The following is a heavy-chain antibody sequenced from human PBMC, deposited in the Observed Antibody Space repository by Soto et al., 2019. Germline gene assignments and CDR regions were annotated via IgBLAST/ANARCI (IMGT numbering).Heavy chain of an antibody. CDR2: IYYSGST. CDR1: GGSISSYY. D-gene: IGHD3-9*01. J-gene: IGHJ6*02. V-gene: IGHV4-59*01. Sequence: TSETLSLTCTVSGGSISSYYWSWIRQPPGKGLEWIGYIYYSGSTNYNPSLKSRVTISVDTSKNQFSLKLSSVTAADTAVYYCASGPLLRYFDWFYGMDVWGQGTTVTVSS. CDR3: ASGPLLRYFDWFYGMDV.